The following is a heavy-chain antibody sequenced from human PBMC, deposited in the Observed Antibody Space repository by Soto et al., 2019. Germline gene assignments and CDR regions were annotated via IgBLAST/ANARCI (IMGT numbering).Heavy chain of an antibody. V-gene: IGHV4-59*01. J-gene: IGHJ4*02. CDR2: IYYSGGT. Sequence: PXGTLCLTCTVSGGSISRYYWSWIRQPPGKGLEWIGYIYYSGGTNYNPSLKSRVTISVDTSKNQFSLKLSSVTAADTAVYYCARGVGYYDSSGYYSFDYWGQGTLVTVSS. CDR3: ARGVGYYDSSGYYSFDY. CDR1: GGSISRYY. D-gene: IGHD3-22*01.